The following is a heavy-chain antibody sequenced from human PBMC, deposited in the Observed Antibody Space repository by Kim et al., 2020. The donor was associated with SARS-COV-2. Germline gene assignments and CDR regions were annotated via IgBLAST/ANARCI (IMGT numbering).Heavy chain of an antibody. Sequence: SETLSLTCTVSGGSISSGSYYWSWIRQPAGKGLEWIGRIYTSGSTNYNPSLKSRVTISVDTSKNQFSLKLSSVTAADTAVYYCARGISGYDSLDYWGQGTLVTVSS. V-gene: IGHV4-61*02. CDR2: IYTSGST. D-gene: IGHD5-12*01. J-gene: IGHJ4*02. CDR3: ARGISGYDSLDY. CDR1: GGSISSGSYY.